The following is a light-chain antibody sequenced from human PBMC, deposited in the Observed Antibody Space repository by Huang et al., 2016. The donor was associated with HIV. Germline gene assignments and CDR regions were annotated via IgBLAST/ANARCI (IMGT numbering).Light chain of an antibody. Sequence: DIVMPQSPDSLAVSLGERTTIKCKSSHSVFYNSGSKNYLAWYQQKPGRPPKLLIYWASTRQSGVPDRFSGSGSGTDFTLTISSLQAEDVAVYYCQQYYSIPYTFGQGTTLEIK. CDR1: HSVFYNSGSKNY. J-gene: IGKJ2*01. CDR3: QQYYSIPYT. CDR2: WAS. V-gene: IGKV4-1*01.